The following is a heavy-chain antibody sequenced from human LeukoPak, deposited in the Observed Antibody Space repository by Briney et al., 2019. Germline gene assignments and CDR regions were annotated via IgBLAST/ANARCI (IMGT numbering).Heavy chain of an antibody. J-gene: IGHJ4*02. V-gene: IGHV4-34*01. CDR2: INHSVST. Sequence: SETLSHTCAVYGGSLSGYYWSWIRQHPGKGREWIWEINHSVSTNYNPSLKSRVTISVDTSKNQFSLKLSSVTAADTAVYYCARGPAIHGSGSYYNRRLRYLDYWGQGTLVTVSS. CDR1: GGSLSGYY. D-gene: IGHD3-10*01. CDR3: ARGPAIHGSGSYYNRRLRYLDY.